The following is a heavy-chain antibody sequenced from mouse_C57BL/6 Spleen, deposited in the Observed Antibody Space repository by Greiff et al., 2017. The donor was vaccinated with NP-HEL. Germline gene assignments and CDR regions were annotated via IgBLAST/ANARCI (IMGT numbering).Heavy chain of an antibody. D-gene: IGHD1-1*01. CDR1: GYTFTSYW. Sequence: VQLQQPGAELVKPGASVKLSCKASGYTFTSYWMQWVKQRPGQGLEWIGEIDPSDSYTNYNQKFKGKATLTVDTSSSTAYMQLSSLTSEDSAVYYWARKGPYYYGSSYEGYWGQGTTLTVSS. CDR2: IDPSDSYT. CDR3: ARKGPYYYGSSYEGY. V-gene: IGHV1-50*01. J-gene: IGHJ2*01.